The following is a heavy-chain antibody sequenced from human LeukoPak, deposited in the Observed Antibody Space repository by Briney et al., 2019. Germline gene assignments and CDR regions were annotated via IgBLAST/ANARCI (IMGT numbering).Heavy chain of an antibody. V-gene: IGHV3-33*01. CDR1: GFTFSSYG. CDR2: IWYDGSNK. Sequence: GRSLRLSGAASGFTFSSYGMHWVRQAPGKGLEWVAVIWYDGSNKYYADFVKGRFTISRDNSKNTLYLKMNSLRAEDTAVYYCARDGIATDYYFDYWGQGTLVTVSS. J-gene: IGHJ4*02. CDR3: ARDGIATDYYFDY. D-gene: IGHD6-13*01.